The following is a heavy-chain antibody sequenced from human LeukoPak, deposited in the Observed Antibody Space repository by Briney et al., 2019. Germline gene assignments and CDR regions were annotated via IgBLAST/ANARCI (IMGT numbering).Heavy chain of an antibody. V-gene: IGHV3-7*01. CDR1: GFTFSSYW. D-gene: IGHD6-6*01. CDR3: ARGELLRYSSSSYYFDY. CDR2: IKQDGSEK. J-gene: IGHJ4*02. Sequence: GGSLRLSCAASGFTFSSYWMSWVRQAPGKGLEWVANIKQDGSEKYYVDSVKGRFTIPRDNAKNSLYLQMNSLRAEDTAVYYCARGELLRYSSSSYYFDYWGQGTLVTVSS.